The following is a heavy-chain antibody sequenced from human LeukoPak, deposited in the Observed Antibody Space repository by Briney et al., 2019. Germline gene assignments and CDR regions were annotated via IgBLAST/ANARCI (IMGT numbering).Heavy chain of an antibody. CDR1: GYTFTSYG. Sequence: GASVKVSCKASGYTFTSYGINWVRQAPGHGLEWVGWISYHNGNTKYAQKLQGRVTMTTDTSTSTAYMELRSLRSDDTAVYYCARDDALVATGSFDYWGQGTLVTVSS. D-gene: IGHD5-12*01. CDR3: ARDDALVATGSFDY. V-gene: IGHV1-18*01. CDR2: ISYHNGNT. J-gene: IGHJ4*02.